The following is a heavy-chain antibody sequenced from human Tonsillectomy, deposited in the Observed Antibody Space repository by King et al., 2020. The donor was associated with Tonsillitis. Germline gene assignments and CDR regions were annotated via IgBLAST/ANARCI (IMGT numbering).Heavy chain of an antibody. CDR2: IRYDGRIK. D-gene: IGHD2-21*01. V-gene: IGHV3-30*02. CDR3: AKKLPGNRDYFDN. J-gene: IGHJ4*02. CDR1: GFTFSLYG. Sequence: VQLVESGGGVVRPGGSLRLSCASSGFTFSLYGMHWVRQAPGKGLEWVAYIRYDGRIKYYVDSVKGRFTISRDNSKSTLYLQMSSLRTDDTAVYYCAKKLPGNRDYFDNWGQGTLVTVSS.